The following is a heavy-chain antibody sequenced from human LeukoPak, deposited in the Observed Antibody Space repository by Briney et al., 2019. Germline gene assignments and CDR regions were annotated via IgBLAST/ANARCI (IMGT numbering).Heavy chain of an antibody. D-gene: IGHD5-18*01. CDR1: GFTFSNYA. V-gene: IGHV3-30*04. CDR3: AGVFDNYGYGAFDI. CDR2: ISYDGSNK. J-gene: IGHJ3*02. Sequence: GRSLRLSCIASGFTFSNYAMHWVRQAPGKGLEWVALISYDGSNKYYADSVEGRFTISRDDSKNTLDLQMNSLRLEDTAVYYCAGVFDNYGYGAFDIWGQGTMVTVSP.